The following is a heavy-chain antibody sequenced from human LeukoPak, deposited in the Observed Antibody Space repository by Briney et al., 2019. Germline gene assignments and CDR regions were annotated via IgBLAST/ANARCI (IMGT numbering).Heavy chain of an antibody. CDR1: GASISSYY. J-gene: IGHJ2*01. Sequence: PSETLSLTCTVSGASISSYYWNWIRQPPGKGLEWIGYIYTSGSTTYNPSLKSRVTISVDTSKNQFSLKLSSVTAADTAVYYCARQPHDFWSGYYSTWFFDLWGRGTLVTVSS. V-gene: IGHV4-4*09. CDR2: IYTSGST. CDR3: ARQPHDFWSGYYSTWFFDL. D-gene: IGHD3-3*01.